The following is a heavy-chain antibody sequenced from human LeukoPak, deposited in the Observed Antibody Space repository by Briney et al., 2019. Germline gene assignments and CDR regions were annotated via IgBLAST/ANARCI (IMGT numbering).Heavy chain of an antibody. CDR3: AKLPIKSSEDRHDY. Sequence: GGSLRLSCAASGFTFSSYSMNWVRQAPGKGLEWVSSISSSSSYIYYADSVKGRFTISRDNSKNTLYLQMNSLRAEDTAVYYCAKLPIKSSEDRHDYWGQGTLVTVSS. CDR2: ISSSSSYI. V-gene: IGHV3-21*04. D-gene: IGHD2-15*01. CDR1: GFTFSSYS. J-gene: IGHJ4*02.